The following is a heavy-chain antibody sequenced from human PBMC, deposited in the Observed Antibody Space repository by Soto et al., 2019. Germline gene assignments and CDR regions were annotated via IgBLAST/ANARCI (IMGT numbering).Heavy chain of an antibody. V-gene: IGHV3-74*01. CDR1: GFTFSMYW. J-gene: IGHJ4*02. D-gene: IGHD1-1*01. Sequence: PGGSLRLSCAASGFTFSMYWMHWVRQVPGKGPEWVSRINDDGISTNYADSVKGRFTISRDNAKNTLYLQMKALRVEDTAVYYCTRGPRSTSTGTGAFWGQGTLVTVSS. CDR2: INDDGIST. CDR3: TRGPRSTSTGTGAF.